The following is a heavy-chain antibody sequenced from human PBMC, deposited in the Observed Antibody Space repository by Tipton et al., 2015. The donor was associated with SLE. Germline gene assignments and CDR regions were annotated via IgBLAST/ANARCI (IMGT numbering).Heavy chain of an antibody. CDR2: IIPMFGTA. J-gene: IGHJ6*03. CDR3: ARGGGSGTYRENGRILNYYYIDV. CDR1: GDTFSTNA. D-gene: IGHD3-10*01. V-gene: IGHV1-69*01. Sequence: QLVQSGAEVKKPGSSVKVSCKASGDTFSTNAINWVRQAPGQGLEWMGGIIPMFGTANYAQKFQGRVTITADESTSTVYMELSSLTSEDTAVYYCARGGGSGTYRENGRILNYYYIDVWGKGTTVTVSS.